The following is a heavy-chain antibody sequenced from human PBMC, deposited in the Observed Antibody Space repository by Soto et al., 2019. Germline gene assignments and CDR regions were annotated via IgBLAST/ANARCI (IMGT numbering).Heavy chain of an antibody. J-gene: IGHJ4*02. CDR2: IIPIFGTA. Sequence: SVKVSCKASGGTFSSYAISWVRQAPGQGLEWMGGIIPIFGTANYAQKFQGRVTITADESTSTAYMELSSLRSEDTAVYYCARDPGTYYYDSSGFFFDHWGQGTLVTVSS. V-gene: IGHV1-69*13. CDR3: ARDPGTYYYDSSGFFFDH. CDR1: GGTFSSYA. D-gene: IGHD3-22*01.